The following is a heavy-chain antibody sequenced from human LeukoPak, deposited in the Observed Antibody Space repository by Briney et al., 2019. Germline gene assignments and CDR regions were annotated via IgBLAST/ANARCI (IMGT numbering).Heavy chain of an antibody. D-gene: IGHD1-1*01. CDR3: AREGTSGTHLNWFDP. Sequence: SETLSLTCTVSGGSFSSCTYYWGWIRQPPGKGLEWIGSICYSGSTNYNPSLKSRVTLSVDTSKNQFSLKLSSVTAADTAVYYCAREGTSGTHLNWFDPWGQGTLVTVSS. J-gene: IGHJ5*02. V-gene: IGHV4-39*07. CDR1: GGSFSSCTYY. CDR2: ICYSGST.